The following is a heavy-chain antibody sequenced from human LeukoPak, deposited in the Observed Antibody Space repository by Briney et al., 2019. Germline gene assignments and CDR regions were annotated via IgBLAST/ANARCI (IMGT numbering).Heavy chain of an antibody. Sequence: SETLSLTCAVSGGSISSGNWWSWVRQPPGKGLEWIGEIYHSGSTNYNPSLKSRVTISVDKSKNQFSLKLSSVTAADTAVYYCAREAYQEWLLLAGGSKLNWFDPWGQGTLVTVSS. D-gene: IGHD3-3*01. CDR2: IYHSGST. J-gene: IGHJ5*02. CDR3: AREAYQEWLLLAGGSKLNWFDP. CDR1: GGSISSGNW. V-gene: IGHV4-4*02.